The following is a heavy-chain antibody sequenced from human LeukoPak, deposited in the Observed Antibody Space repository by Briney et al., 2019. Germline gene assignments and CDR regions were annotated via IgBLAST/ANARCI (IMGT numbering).Heavy chain of an antibody. CDR3: ARDTPRYGMDV. CDR2: INPSGGST. Sequence: ASVKFPCKDFGSTSTSNFMPWVRKALGQGLEWMGIINPSGGSTSYAQKFQGRVTMTRDTSTSTVYMELSSLRSEDTAVYYCARDTPRYGMDVWGQGTTVTVSS. CDR1: GSTSTSNF. J-gene: IGHJ6*02. V-gene: IGHV1-46*01.